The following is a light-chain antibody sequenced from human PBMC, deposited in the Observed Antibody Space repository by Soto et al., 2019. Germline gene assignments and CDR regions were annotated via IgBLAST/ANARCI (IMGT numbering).Light chain of an antibody. V-gene: IGLV2-14*01. CDR2: DVN. J-gene: IGLJ7*01. CDR3: TSYASGSSHVV. CDR1: SSDIGGYDY. Sequence: QSALTQPASVSGSPGQSITLSCTGTSSDIGGYDYVSWYQRHPGKAPKLIIYDVNNRPPGVSNRFSGSKSGNTASLTISGLQAEDEAEYYCTSYASGSSHVVFGGGTQLTVL.